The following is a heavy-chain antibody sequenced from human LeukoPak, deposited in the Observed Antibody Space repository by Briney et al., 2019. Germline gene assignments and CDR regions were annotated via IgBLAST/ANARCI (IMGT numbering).Heavy chain of an antibody. CDR3: ARDPHCGSTSCLSYFDY. CDR2: ISSDGGVT. CDR1: GFTFSSHA. D-gene: IGHD2-2*01. J-gene: IGHJ4*02. Sequence: GGSLRLSCAASGFTFSSHAMHWVRQAPGQGLEYVSAISSDGGVTYYANSVKGRFTISRDNSKNTVHLQIGSLRGEDMAVYYCARDPHCGSTSCLSYFDYWGQGTLVTVSS. V-gene: IGHV3-64*01.